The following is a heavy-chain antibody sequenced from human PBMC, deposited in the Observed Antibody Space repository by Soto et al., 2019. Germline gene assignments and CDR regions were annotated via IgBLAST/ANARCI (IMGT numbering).Heavy chain of an antibody. J-gene: IGHJ5*02. D-gene: IGHD3-10*01. V-gene: IGHV3-33*01. Sequence: QVQLVESGGGVVQPGRSLTLSGVASGFTLSNYGMHWVRQAPGKGLEWVAVIWYDGTTTYSADSVKGRFSISRDNSKNALFLQLSSLRAEDTAVYYCARNVGSSGSSRWFVTWGQGTLVTVSS. CDR3: ARNVGSSGSSRWFVT. CDR2: IWYDGTTT. CDR1: GFTLSNYG.